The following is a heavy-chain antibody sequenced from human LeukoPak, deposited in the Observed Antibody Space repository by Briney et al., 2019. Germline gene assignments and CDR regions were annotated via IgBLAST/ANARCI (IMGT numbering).Heavy chain of an antibody. D-gene: IGHD4-17*01. CDR2: ISYIGST. J-gene: IGHJ3*02. CDR3: ARDLVTVTKGFDI. Sequence: SETLSLTCAVSGDSFSSHYWTWIRQPPGKRLEGIGYISYIGSTNYNPSLKSRVTISIDTSKNQFSLKLSSVTAADTAVYYCARDLVTVTKGFDIWGQGTMVSVSS. V-gene: IGHV4-59*11. CDR1: GDSFSSHY.